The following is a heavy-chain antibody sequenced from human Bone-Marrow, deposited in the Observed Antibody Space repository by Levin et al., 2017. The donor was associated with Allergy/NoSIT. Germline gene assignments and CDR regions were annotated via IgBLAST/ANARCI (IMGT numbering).Heavy chain of an antibody. V-gene: IGHV4-34*01. Sequence: PSETLSLTCAVSGGSFGGYFWTWIRQTPGKGLEWIGEINHSGSTTYNPSLKSRVTMSVDTSKKQFSLNLTSVTAADTAVYYCVREYYYGSANYVTKPCMDVWGKGTTVTVSS. CDR1: GGSFGGYF. D-gene: IGHD3-10*01. J-gene: IGHJ6*03. CDR3: VREYYYGSANYVTKPCMDV. CDR2: INHSGST.